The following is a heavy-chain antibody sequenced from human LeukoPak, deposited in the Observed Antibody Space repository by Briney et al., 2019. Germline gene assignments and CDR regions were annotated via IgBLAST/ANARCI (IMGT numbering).Heavy chain of an antibody. J-gene: IGHJ6*02. CDR3: ASASVPPGIAAAVSYGMDV. CDR2: IYHSGST. D-gene: IGHD6-13*01. Sequence: KASETLSLTCAVSGGSISSSNWWSWVRQPPGKGLEWIGEIYHSGSTNYNPSLKSRVTISVDKSKNQFSLKLSSVTAADTAVYYCASASVPPGIAAAVSYGMDVWGQGTTVTVSS. V-gene: IGHV4-4*02. CDR1: GGSISSSNW.